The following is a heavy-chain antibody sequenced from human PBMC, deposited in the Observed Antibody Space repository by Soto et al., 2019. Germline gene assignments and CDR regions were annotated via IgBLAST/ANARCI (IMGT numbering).Heavy chain of an antibody. CDR3: ARVLDFWSGYYKGKFSYFDY. V-gene: IGHV3-7*03. D-gene: IGHD3-3*01. J-gene: IGHJ4*02. Sequence: GSLRLSCAASGFTFSSYWMSWVRQAPGKGLEWVANIKQDGSEKYYVDSVKGRFTISRDNAKNSLYLQMNSLRAEDTAVYYRARVLDFWSGYYKGKFSYFDYWGQGTLVTVSS. CDR2: IKQDGSEK. CDR1: GFTFSSYW.